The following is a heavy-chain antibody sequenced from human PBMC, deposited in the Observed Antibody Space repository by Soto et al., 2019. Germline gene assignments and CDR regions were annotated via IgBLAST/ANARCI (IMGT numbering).Heavy chain of an antibody. Sequence: LQLQQSGSGQVNPSETLSLTCAVSGGSVRSCGYSWSWIRQSPERGLEWIGYIYHTGNAYYTASLKTRVTMSLDKSNNRFSLNLKSLTAADTAVYYCASSVVTQNVLTGNDFDSWGQGTLVTVSS. V-gene: IGHV4-30-2*06. CDR3: ASSVVTQNVLTGNDFDS. CDR2: IYHTGNA. CDR1: GGSVRSCGYS. J-gene: IGHJ4*02. D-gene: IGHD3-9*01.